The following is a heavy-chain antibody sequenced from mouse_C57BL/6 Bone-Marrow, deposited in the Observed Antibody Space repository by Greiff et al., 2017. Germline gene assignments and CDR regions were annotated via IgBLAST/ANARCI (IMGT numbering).Heavy chain of an antibody. V-gene: IGHV1-64*01. D-gene: IGHD2-1*01. Sequence: VQLQQPGAELVKPGASVKLSCKASGYTFTSYWMHWVKQRPGQGLEWIGMIPPNSGSTNYNEKFKRKATLTVDQSSSTAYMQLSSLTSEDSAVYYCARGRVTTRVYFDYWGQGTTRTVAS. CDR3: ARGRVTTRVYFDY. CDR1: GYTFTSYW. J-gene: IGHJ2*01. CDR2: IPPNSGST.